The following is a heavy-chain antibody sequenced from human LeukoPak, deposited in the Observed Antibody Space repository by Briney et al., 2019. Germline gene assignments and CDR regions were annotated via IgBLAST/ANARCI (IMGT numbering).Heavy chain of an antibody. J-gene: IGHJ4*02. D-gene: IGHD2-15*01. Sequence: GGSLRLSCAASGFTFGSSAMSWVRQAPGKGLEWVSAISNNGGYTYYADSVQGRFTISRDNSKSTLCLQMNSLRAEDTAVYYCAKQLGYCCDGSCYFPYWGQGTLVTVSS. CDR3: AKQLGYCCDGSCYFPY. CDR1: GFTFGSSA. CDR2: ISNNGGYT. V-gene: IGHV3-23*01.